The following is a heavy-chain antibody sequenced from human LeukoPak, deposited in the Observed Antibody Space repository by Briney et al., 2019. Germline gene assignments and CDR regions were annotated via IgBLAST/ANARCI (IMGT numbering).Heavy chain of an antibody. D-gene: IGHD6-6*01. CDR2: MNANGGGT. Sequence: ASVKVSCKASGYTFTGYYIHWVRQAPGQGLEWMGWMNANGGGTKSARKVQGRVTMTGDTSISTAYMELSGLTSDDTAVYYCARGESTSSPIYWGQGTLVTVSS. CDR3: ARGESTSSPIY. V-gene: IGHV1-2*02. CDR1: GYTFTGYY. J-gene: IGHJ4*02.